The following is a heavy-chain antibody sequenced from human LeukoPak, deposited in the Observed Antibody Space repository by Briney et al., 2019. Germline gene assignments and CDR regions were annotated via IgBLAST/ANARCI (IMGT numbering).Heavy chain of an antibody. Sequence: ASVKVSCKASGYTFTSYAMNWVRQAPGQGLEWMGWISAYNGNTNYAQKLQGRVTMTTDTSTSTAYMELRSLRSDDTAVYYCARETYYYDSSGYYRGSYYFDYWGQGTLVTVSS. CDR2: ISAYNGNT. CDR3: ARETYYYDSSGYYRGSYYFDY. CDR1: GYTFTSYA. V-gene: IGHV1-18*01. J-gene: IGHJ4*02. D-gene: IGHD3-22*01.